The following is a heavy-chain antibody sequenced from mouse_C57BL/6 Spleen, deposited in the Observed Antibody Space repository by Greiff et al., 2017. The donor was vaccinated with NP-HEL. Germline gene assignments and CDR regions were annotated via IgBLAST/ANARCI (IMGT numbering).Heavy chain of an antibody. D-gene: IGHD1-1*01. V-gene: IGHV1-81*01. J-gene: IGHJ1*03. CDR1: GYTFTSYG. CDR3: ARKEVYYGSSYGYFDG. CDR2: IYPRSGNT. Sequence: QVQLQQSGAELARPGASVKLSCKASGYTFTSYGISWVKQRTGQGLEWIGEIYPRSGNTYYNEKFKGKATLTADKSSSTAYMELRSLTSEDSAVYFCARKEVYYGSSYGYFDGWGTGTTVTVSS.